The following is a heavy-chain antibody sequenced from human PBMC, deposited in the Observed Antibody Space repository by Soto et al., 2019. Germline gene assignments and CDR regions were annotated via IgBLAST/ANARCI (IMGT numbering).Heavy chain of an antibody. CDR1: GGTFSSYA. CDR3: PRAYSGSYYPYNWFDP. CDR2: IIPIFGTG. D-gene: IGHD1-26*01. J-gene: IGHJ5*02. Sequence: SVKVSCKASGGTFSSYAISWVRQAPGQGLEWMGGIIPIFGTGNYAQKFQGRVTITADKSTSPAYMELSSLRSADTAVYYCPRAYSGSYYPYNWFDPWGQGTLVTVSS. V-gene: IGHV1-69*06.